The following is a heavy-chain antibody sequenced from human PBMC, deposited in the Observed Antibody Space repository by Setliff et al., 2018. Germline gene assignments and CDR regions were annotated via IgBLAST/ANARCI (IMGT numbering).Heavy chain of an antibody. CDR3: AREGLSADTTYYYYYYMDV. Sequence: GASVKVSCKVSGYTLTELSMHWVRQAPGKGLEWMGGFDPEDGETSYAQKFQGRVTITADKATSTAYMELSSLRSEDTAVYYCAREGLSADTTYYYYYYMDVWGKGTTVTVS. V-gene: IGHV1-24*01. D-gene: IGHD3-3*01. J-gene: IGHJ6*03. CDR1: GYTLTELS. CDR2: FDPEDGET.